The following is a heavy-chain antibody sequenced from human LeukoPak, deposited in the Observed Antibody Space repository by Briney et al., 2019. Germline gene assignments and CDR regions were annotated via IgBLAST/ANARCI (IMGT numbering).Heavy chain of an antibody. CDR3: ARVVDRLVRGVSYYFDY. J-gene: IGHJ4*02. D-gene: IGHD3-10*01. V-gene: IGHV1-2*02. CDR1: GYTFTGYY. CDR2: INPNSGGT. Sequence: ASVKVSCKASGYTFTGYYMHWVRQAPGQGLEWMGWINPNSGGTNYAQKFQGRVTMTRDTSISTAYMELSRLRSEDTAVYYCARVVDRLVRGVSYYFDYWGQGTLVTVSS.